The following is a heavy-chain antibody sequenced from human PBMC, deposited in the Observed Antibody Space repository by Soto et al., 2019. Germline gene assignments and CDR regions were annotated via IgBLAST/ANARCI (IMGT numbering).Heavy chain of an antibody. Sequence: PSETLSLTYAGYGGSFSGYYWSWIRQPPGKGLEWIGEINHSGSTNYNPSLKSRVTISVDTSKNQFSLKLSSVTAADSAVYYCARVGYYDSSGYPQASFDIWGQGTMVT. CDR2: INHSGST. J-gene: IGHJ3*02. CDR1: GGSFSGYY. D-gene: IGHD3-22*01. V-gene: IGHV4-34*01. CDR3: ARVGYYDSSGYPQASFDI.